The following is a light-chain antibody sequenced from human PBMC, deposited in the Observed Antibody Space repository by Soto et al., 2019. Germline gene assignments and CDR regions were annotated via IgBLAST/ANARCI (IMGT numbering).Light chain of an antibody. CDR1: QSVSSS. J-gene: IGKJ1*01. CDR3: QQYNNWRT. V-gene: IGKV3-15*01. CDR2: DAS. Sequence: IRMTQSPAALSVSPGERATLSCRASQSVSSSLAWYQQKPGQAPRLLIYDASTRATGIPARFSGSGSGTEFTLTISGLQSEDFAVYYCQQYNNWRTFGQGTKVDIK.